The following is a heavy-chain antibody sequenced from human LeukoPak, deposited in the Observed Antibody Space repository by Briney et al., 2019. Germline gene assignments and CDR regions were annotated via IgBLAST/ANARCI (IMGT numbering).Heavy chain of an antibody. CDR1: GDSISNYY. Sequence: PSETLSLTCAVSGDSISNYYWSWIRQPPGKGLEWIGYIYYSGSTNYNPSLKSRVTISVDTSKNQFSLKLSSVTAADTAVYYCARDGGSSVYYYYMDVWGKGTTVTVSS. D-gene: IGHD1-26*01. V-gene: IGHV4-59*01. CDR3: ARDGGSSVYYYYMDV. CDR2: IYYSGST. J-gene: IGHJ6*03.